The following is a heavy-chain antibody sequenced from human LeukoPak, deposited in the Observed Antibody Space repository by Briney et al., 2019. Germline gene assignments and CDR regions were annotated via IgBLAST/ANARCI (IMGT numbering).Heavy chain of an antibody. J-gene: IGHJ4*02. CDR2: ISYDGSNK. D-gene: IGHD4-23*01. CDR1: GFTFSSYG. CDR3: ASSDDYGGNRFDY. V-gene: IGHV3-30*03. Sequence: GGSLRLSCAASGFTFSSYGMHWVRQAPGKGLEWVAVISYDGSNKYYADSVKGRFTISRDNSKNSLYLQMNSLRDDDTAVYYCASSDDYGGNRFDYWGQGTLVTVSS.